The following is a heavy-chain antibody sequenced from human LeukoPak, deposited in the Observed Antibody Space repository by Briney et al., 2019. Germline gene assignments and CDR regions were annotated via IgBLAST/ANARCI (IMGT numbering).Heavy chain of an antibody. D-gene: IGHD1-1*01. CDR2: IIPIFGTA. CDR3: ARDFRRYESRFYYYYGMDV. J-gene: IGHJ6*02. CDR1: GGTFSSYA. Sequence: GASVKVSCTASGGTFSSYAISWVRQAPGQGLEWMGGIIPIFGTANYAQKFQGRVTITADESTSTAYMELSSLRSEATAVYYCARDFRRYESRFYYYYGMDVWGQGTTVTVSS. V-gene: IGHV1-69*13.